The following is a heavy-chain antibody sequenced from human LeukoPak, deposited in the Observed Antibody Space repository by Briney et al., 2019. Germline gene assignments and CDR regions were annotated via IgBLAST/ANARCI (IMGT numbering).Heavy chain of an antibody. J-gene: IGHJ3*02. CDR2: IYYSGST. V-gene: IGHV4-59*01. D-gene: IGHD1-7*01. CDR3: ARGDWNFAFDI. Sequence: PSETLSLTCTVSGGSISSYYWSWIRQPPGKGLEWIGNIYYSGSTNYNPSLKSRVTISVDTSKNQFSLKLSSVTAADTAAYYCARGDWNFAFDIWGQGTMVTVSS. CDR1: GGSISSYY.